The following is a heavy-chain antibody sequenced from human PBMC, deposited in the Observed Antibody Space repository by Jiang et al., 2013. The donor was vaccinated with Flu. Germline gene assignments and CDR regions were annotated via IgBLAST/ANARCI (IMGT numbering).Heavy chain of an antibody. CDR1: GGTFSSYT. D-gene: IGHD3-3*01. CDR3: ARDTIFGVVDY. CDR2: IIPILGIA. V-gene: IGHV1-69*04. J-gene: IGHJ4*02. Sequence: GAEVKKPGSSVKVSCKASGGTFSSYTISWVRQAPGQGLEWMGRIIPILGIANYAQKFQGRVTITADKSTSTAYMELSSLRSEDTAVYYCARDTIFGVVDYWGQGTLVTVSS.